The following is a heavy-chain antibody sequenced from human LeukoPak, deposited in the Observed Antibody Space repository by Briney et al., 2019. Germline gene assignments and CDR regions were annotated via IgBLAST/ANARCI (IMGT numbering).Heavy chain of an antibody. CDR1: GGSISSYY. Sequence: SETLSLTCTVSGGSISSYYWSWIRQPPGKGLEWIGRIYTSGSTNYNPSLKSRVTMSVDTSKNQFSLKLSSVTAADTAVYYCARARLSPLYNWFDPWGQGTLVTVSS. V-gene: IGHV4-4*07. CDR2: IYTSGST. D-gene: IGHD2-15*01. CDR3: ARARLSPLYNWFDP. J-gene: IGHJ5*02.